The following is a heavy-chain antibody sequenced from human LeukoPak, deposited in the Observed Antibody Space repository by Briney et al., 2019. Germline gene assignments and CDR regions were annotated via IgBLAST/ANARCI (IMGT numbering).Heavy chain of an antibody. CDR2: IYTSGST. D-gene: IGHD3-16*01. Sequence: SETLSLTCSVSGGSIYSGTYYWSWIRQPAGKGLEWIGRIYTSGSTNYHPSLKSRVTVSLDISKNQSSLKLSSVTAADTAVYYCARVADKGGFDYWGQGTLVTVSS. V-gene: IGHV4-61*02. J-gene: IGHJ4*02. CDR3: ARVADKGGFDY. CDR1: GGSIYSGTYY.